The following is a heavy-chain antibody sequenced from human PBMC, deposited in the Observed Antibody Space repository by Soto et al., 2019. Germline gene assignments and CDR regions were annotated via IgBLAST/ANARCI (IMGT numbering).Heavy chain of an antibody. Sequence: QVQLVQSGAEVKKPGASVKVSCKASGYTFTSYDINWVRQATGQGLEWMGWMNPNSGNTGYAQKFQGRVTMTRNTSISTAYMELSSLRSEDTALYYCARAPRFLECLLYPLDGMDVWGQRSTVTVSS. CDR1: GYTFTSYD. CDR2: MNPNSGNT. J-gene: IGHJ6*02. V-gene: IGHV1-8*01. D-gene: IGHD3-3*01. CDR3: ARAPRFLECLLYPLDGMDV.